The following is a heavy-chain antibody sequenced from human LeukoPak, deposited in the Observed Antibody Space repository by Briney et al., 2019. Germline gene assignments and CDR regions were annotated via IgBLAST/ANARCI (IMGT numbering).Heavy chain of an antibody. V-gene: IGHV3-7*01. J-gene: IGHJ4*02. CDR1: GFTFSSYW. CDR3: ALSRTLDY. D-gene: IGHD2-2*01. Sequence: GGSLRLSCAASGFTFSSYWMSWVRQAPGKGLGWVAKIKQDGSEKYYVDSVKGRFTISRDNAKNSLYLQMNSLRAEDTAVYYSALSRTLDYWGQGTLVTVSS. CDR2: IKQDGSEK.